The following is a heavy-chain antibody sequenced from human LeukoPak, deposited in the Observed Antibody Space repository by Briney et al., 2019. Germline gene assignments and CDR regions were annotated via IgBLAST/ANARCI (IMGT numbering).Heavy chain of an antibody. CDR1: GFTFSSYN. CDR2: ISSSRSTI. Sequence: GGSLRLSCAASGFTFSSYNLNWVRQAPGKGLEWVSYISSSRSTIYYADSVKGRFTISRDNAKDSLYLQMNSLRAEDTAVYYCVRALPYDAFDVWGQGTVVTVSS. D-gene: IGHD5/OR15-5a*01. V-gene: IGHV3-48*04. J-gene: IGHJ3*01. CDR3: VRALPYDAFDV.